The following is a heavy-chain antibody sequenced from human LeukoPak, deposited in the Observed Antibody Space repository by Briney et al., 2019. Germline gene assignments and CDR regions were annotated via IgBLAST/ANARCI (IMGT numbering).Heavy chain of an antibody. D-gene: IGHD1-26*01. CDR1: GFSLSTSGMC. CDR2: IDWDDDK. V-gene: IGHV2-70*11. J-gene: IGHJ4*02. Sequence: SGPAVVKPTQTLTLTCTFSGFSLSTSGMCVSWIRQPPGKALEWLARIDWDDDKYYSTSLKTRLTISKDTSKNQVVLTMTDMDPVDTATYYCARASDGAVDYWGQGTLVTVSS. CDR3: ARASDGAVDY.